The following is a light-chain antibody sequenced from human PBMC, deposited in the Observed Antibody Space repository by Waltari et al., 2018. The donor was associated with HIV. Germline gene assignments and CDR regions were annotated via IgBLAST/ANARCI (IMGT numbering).Light chain of an antibody. V-gene: IGLV1-40*01. CDR3: QSYDSGLSVV. CDR2: GDT. J-gene: IGLJ3*02. Sequence: QSVLTQPPSVSGAPGQRVTISCTGNSSNIGAGFDVHGYQQLPETAPKLLIYGDTKRPSGVPDRFSGSESGTSASLAITGLQAEDEADYYCQSYDSGLSVVFGGGTKLTVL. CDR1: SSNIGAGFD.